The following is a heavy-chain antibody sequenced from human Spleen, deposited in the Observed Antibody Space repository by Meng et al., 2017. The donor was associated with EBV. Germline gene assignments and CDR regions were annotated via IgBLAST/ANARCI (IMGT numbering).Heavy chain of an antibody. CDR3: ARGGSYDASGSYANWFDL. V-gene: IGHV4-4*02. CDR2: IYHSGST. CDR1: GGSIASNDW. D-gene: IGHD3-10*01. Sequence: RRGAGPGLVKPSGTLSLTCAVSGGSIASNDWWSWVRQPPGKGLEWIGEIYHSGSTNYNPSLKSRVTISVDKSKNQFSLKLSSVTAADTAVYYCARGGSYDASGSYANWFDLWGQGTLVTVSS. J-gene: IGHJ5*02.